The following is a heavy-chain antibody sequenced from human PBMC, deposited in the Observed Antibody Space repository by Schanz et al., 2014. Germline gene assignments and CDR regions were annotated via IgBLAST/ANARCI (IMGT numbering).Heavy chain of an antibody. D-gene: IGHD4-17*01. CDR1: GLNFDYYG. CDR2: ISNSGTTI. V-gene: IGHV3-48*01. CDR3: ARGYGDSPTDF. J-gene: IGHJ4*02. Sequence: AQLVESGGGVVQPGRSLRLSCATSGLNFDYYGMNWVRQAPGKGLEWVSYISNSGTTIYYADSVKGRFTISRDNAKNSLYLQMNSLSAEDTAVYYCARGYGDSPTDFWGQGTLVTVSS.